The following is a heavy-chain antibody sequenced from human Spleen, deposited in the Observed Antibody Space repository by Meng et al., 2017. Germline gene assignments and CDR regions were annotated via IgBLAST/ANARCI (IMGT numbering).Heavy chain of an antibody. Sequence: QVDRQQGGAGLLGPSDTLSLPCTVSGGSVSSSSNSWSWIRQPPGKGLEWIGYIYHSGSTNYNPSLKSRVTISVDTSKNQFSLRLSSVTAADTAVYYCARGIRFLEWLGWFDPWGQGTLVTVSS. CDR3: ARGIRFLEWLGWFDP. CDR2: IYHSGST. CDR1: GGSVSSSSNS. D-gene: IGHD3-3*01. J-gene: IGHJ5*02. V-gene: IGHV4-61*01.